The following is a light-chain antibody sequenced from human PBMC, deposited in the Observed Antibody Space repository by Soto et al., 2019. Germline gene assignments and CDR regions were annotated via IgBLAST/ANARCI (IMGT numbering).Light chain of an antibody. CDR1: QTVRNSY. V-gene: IGKV3-20*01. CDR2: DAS. J-gene: IGKJ1*01. CDR3: QQYGGSPRT. Sequence: LTQSPGTLFLSRREKANLYCRATQTVRNSYLTWYQQKPGQAPRLLIHDASGRAPGIPDRFSGSGSGTDFTLTISRLEPEDFAVYYCQQYGGSPRTFGQGTKVDIK.